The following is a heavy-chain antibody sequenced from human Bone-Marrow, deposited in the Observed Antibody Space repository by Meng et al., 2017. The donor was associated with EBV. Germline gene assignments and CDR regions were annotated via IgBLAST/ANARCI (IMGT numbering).Heavy chain of an antibody. CDR3: AREMVATNWFDP. J-gene: IGHJ5*02. CDR2: INPNSGGT. CDR1: GYTFTGYY. V-gene: IGHV1-2*06. D-gene: IGHD5-12*01. Sequence: QVQLVQSGAAVKKPXXPXTVXRKASGYTFTGYYMHWVRQAPGQGLEWMGRINPNSGGTNYAQKIQGRVTMTRDTSISTAYMELSRLRSDDTAVYYCAREMVATNWFDPWGQGTLVTVSS.